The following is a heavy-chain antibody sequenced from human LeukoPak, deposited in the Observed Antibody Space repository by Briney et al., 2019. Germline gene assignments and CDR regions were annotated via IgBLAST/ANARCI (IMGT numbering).Heavy chain of an antibody. CDR1: GGSISSSSYY. D-gene: IGHD3-22*01. CDR2: IYYSGSN. Sequence: SETLSLTCTVSGGSISSSSYYWGWVRQPPGKGLEWIGSIYYSGSNYCNPYLKRRVTISVDTSKNQFSLKLSSVTAADTAVYYCARHYYDSSGYYYYYYYMDVWGKGTTVTVSS. CDR3: ARHYYDSSGYYYYYYYMDV. V-gene: IGHV4-39*01. J-gene: IGHJ6*03.